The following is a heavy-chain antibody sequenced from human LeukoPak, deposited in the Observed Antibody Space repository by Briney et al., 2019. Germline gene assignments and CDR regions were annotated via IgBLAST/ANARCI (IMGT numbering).Heavy chain of an antibody. J-gene: IGHJ4*02. V-gene: IGHV4-39*07. CDR3: ARGTLYRGWSYYLDF. CDR2: IYYSGTT. D-gene: IGHD6-19*01. Sequence: SETLSLTCTVSGDSFSSSFYYWGWIRQPPGKGLEWIGSIYYSGTTSYNPSLKSRVTISVDMSKNHFSLRLRSVTAADTAMYYCARGTLYRGWSYYLDFWGQGSQVTVSS. CDR1: GDSFSSSFYY.